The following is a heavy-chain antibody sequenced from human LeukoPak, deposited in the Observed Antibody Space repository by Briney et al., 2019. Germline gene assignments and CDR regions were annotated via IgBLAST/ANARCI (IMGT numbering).Heavy chain of an antibody. D-gene: IGHD5-12*01. CDR3: ARTRRGYSGYDYHYYGMDV. Sequence: SVKVSCKASGGTFSSYAISWVRQAPGQGLEWMGGIIPIFGTANYAQKFQGRVTITADESTSTAYMELSSLRSEDTAVYYCARTRRGYSGYDYHYYGMDVWGHGTTVTVSS. J-gene: IGHJ6*02. V-gene: IGHV1-69*01. CDR1: GGTFSSYA. CDR2: IIPIFGTA.